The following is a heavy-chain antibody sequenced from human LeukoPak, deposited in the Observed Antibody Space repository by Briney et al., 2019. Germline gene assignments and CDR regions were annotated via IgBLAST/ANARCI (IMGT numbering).Heavy chain of an antibody. V-gene: IGHV3-30*02. CDR1: GFTFSSYG. CDR3: AKDLSAYSSGWYSGNFDY. D-gene: IGHD6-19*01. CDR2: IRYDGSNK. Sequence: GGSLRLSCAASGFTFSSYGMHWVRQAPGKGLEWVAFIRYDGSNKYYADSVKGRFTISRDNSKNTLYLQMNSLRAEDTAVYYCAKDLSAYSSGWYSGNFDYWGQGTLVTVSS. J-gene: IGHJ4*02.